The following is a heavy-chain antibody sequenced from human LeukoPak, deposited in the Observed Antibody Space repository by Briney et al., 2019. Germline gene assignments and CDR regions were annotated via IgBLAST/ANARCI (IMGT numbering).Heavy chain of an antibody. CDR1: GGSISSSSYY. V-gene: IGHV4-39*07. D-gene: IGHD2-2*01. Sequence: KTSETLSLTCTVSGGSISSSSYYWGWIRQPPGKGLEWIGSIYYSGSTYYNPSLKSRVTISVDTSKNQFSLKLSSVTAADTAVYYCARCGRYCSSTSCYGCPDFDYWGQGTLVTVSS. J-gene: IGHJ4*02. CDR3: ARCGRYCSSTSCYGCPDFDY. CDR2: IYYSGST.